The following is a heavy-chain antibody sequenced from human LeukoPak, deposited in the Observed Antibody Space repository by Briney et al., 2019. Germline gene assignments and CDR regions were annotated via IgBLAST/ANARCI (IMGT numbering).Heavy chain of an antibody. D-gene: IGHD3-10*01. V-gene: IGHV3-7*01. CDR1: GFTFSSYW. Sequence: GGSLRLSCAASGFTFSSYWMNWVRQAPGKGLEWVANIKRDGNEKNYVDSVKGRFSISRDNAKNSLYLQMDSLRAEGTAVYYCAKEGAYPIITYDSWGQGALVTVSS. CDR3: AKEGAYPIITYDS. J-gene: IGHJ5*01. CDR2: IKRDGNEK.